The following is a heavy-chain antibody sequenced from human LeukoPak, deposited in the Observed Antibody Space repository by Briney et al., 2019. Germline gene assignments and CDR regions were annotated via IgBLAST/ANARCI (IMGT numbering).Heavy chain of an antibody. D-gene: IGHD5-24*01. V-gene: IGHV1-8*01. CDR2: MNPNSGNT. Sequence: ASVKVSCKASGYTFTSYDINWVRQATGQGVEWMGWMNPNSGNTGYAQKFQGRVTMTRNTSISTAYMELSSLRSEDTAVYYCARVPSGYKRGYYFDYWGQGTLVTVSS. J-gene: IGHJ4*02. CDR3: ARVPSGYKRGYYFDY. CDR1: GYTFTSYD.